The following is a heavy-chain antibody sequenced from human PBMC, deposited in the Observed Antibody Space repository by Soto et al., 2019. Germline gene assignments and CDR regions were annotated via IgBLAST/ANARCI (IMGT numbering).Heavy chain of an antibody. CDR1: GYTFTSYD. D-gene: IGHD3-22*01. CDR2: MNPNSGNT. J-gene: IGHJ5*02. V-gene: IGHV1-8*01. CDR3: ARAYYYDSSGYPALDP. Sequence: AXVKVSCKASGYTFTSYDINWVRQATGQGLEWMGWMNPNSGNTGYAQKFQGRVTMTRNTSISTAYMELSSLRSEDTAVYYCARAYYYDSSGYPALDPWGQGTLVTVSS.